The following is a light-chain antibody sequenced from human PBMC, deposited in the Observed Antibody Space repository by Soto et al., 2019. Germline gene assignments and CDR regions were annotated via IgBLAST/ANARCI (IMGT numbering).Light chain of an antibody. CDR2: SAF. CDR1: QSVSSNY. CDR3: QYYGSSPWT. Sequence: EIVLTQSPGTLSLSPGERGTLSCRASQSVSSNYLAWYQQKPGQAPRLLIYSAFSRATGIPDRFRGSGSETDFTLTISRLEPEDFAVYYCQYYGSSPWTFGQGTKVEIK. V-gene: IGKV3-20*01. J-gene: IGKJ1*01.